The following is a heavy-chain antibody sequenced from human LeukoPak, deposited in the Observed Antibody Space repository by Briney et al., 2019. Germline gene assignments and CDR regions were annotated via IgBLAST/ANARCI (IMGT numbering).Heavy chain of an antibody. Sequence: PGGSLRLSCAASGFTFSNYNMNGVGQAPGKGLEGVSYITSRSSSIYYADSVKGRFTISRDNAQNSLYLQMNSLRDEDTAVYYCARDSRFGKLLIPYFDYWGQGTLVTVSA. V-gene: IGHV3-48*02. CDR1: GFTFSNYN. CDR3: ARDSRFGKLLIPYFDY. D-gene: IGHD3-10*01. J-gene: IGHJ4*02. CDR2: ITSRSSSI.